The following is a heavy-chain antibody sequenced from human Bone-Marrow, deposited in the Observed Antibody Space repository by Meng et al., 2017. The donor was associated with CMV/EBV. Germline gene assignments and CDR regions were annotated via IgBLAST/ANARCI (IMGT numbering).Heavy chain of an antibody. CDR1: GFTLNNYG. D-gene: IGHD4-17*01. CDR3: AKETTDVDSGMDV. J-gene: IGHJ6*02. CDR2: MRYDGSVE. V-gene: IGHV3-30*02. Sequence: GESLKISCAASGFTLNNYGMHWVRQAPGKGLEWVAFMRYDGSVEYYADSVKGRFIMSREYSRNIVYLHMNTLRPEDTAVYYCAKETTDVDSGMDVWGQGTTVTVSS.